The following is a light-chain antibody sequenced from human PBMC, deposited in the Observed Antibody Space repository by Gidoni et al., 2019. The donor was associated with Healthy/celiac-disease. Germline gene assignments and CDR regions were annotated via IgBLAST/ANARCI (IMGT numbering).Light chain of an antibody. CDR2: DAS. J-gene: IGKJ3*01. CDR3: QQRSNWPVT. V-gene: IGKV3-11*01. CDR1: QSVSSY. Sequence: EIVLPQSPATLSLSPGERATLSCRASQSVSSYFAWYQKRPGQAPMLIIYDASTRATGIPARFSGSGSGTFFTLTSSSLEPEDFAVYYCQQRSNWPVTFGPGTKVDIK.